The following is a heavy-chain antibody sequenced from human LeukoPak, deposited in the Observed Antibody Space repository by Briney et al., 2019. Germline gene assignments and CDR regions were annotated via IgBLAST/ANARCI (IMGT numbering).Heavy chain of an antibody. CDR2: IYTSGST. CDR3: ARVYNWNSSGLGAPRD. V-gene: IGHV4-61*02. CDR1: GGSISSGSYY. D-gene: IGHD1-7*01. J-gene: IGHJ4*02. Sequence: SQTLSLTCTVSGGSISSGSYYWSWIRQPAGKGLEWIGRIYTSGSTNYNPSLKSRVTISVDTSKNQFSLKLSSVTAADTAVYYCARVYNWNSSGLGAPRDWGRGTLVTVSS.